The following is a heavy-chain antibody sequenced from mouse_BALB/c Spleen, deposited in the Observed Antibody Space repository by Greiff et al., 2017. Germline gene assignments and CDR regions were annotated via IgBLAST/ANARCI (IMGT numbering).Heavy chain of an antibody. CDR1: GYSITSGYY. J-gene: IGHJ4*01. CDR2: ISYDGSN. V-gene: IGHV3-6*02. Sequence: EVHLVESGPGLVKPSQSLSLTCSVTGYSITSGYYWYWIRQFPGNKLEWMGYISYDGSNNYNPSLKNRISITRDTSKNPFFLKLNSVTTEDTATYYCASDRRRGYYYAMDYWGQGTSGTVSS. CDR3: ASDRRRGYYYAMDY.